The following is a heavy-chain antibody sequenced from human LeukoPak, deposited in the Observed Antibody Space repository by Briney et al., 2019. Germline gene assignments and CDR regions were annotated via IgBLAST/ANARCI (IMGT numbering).Heavy chain of an antibody. D-gene: IGHD2-2*01. J-gene: IGHJ4*02. CDR2: ISSSSSYI. Sequence: GGSLRLSCTASGFTFSAYAMMWVRQAPGKGPEWVSSISSSSSYIYYADLVKGRFTISRDNAKNSLYLQMNSLRAEDTAVYYCARDRYCSSTSCYDYWGQGTLVTVSS. CDR1: GFTFSAYA. V-gene: IGHV3-21*01. CDR3: ARDRYCSSTSCYDY.